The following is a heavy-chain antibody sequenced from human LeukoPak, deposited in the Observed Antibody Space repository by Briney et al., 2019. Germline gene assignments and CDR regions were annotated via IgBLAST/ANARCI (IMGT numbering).Heavy chain of an antibody. CDR3: AKDTGWFDP. CDR2: IWYDGSNK. J-gene: IGHJ5*02. CDR1: GFTFSSYG. V-gene: IGHV3-33*06. Sequence: GGSLRLSCAASGFTFSSYGMHWVRQAPGKGLEWVAVIWYDGSNKYYADSVKGRFTISRDNSKNTLYLQMNSLRAEDTAVYYCAKDTGWFDPWGQGTLLTVSS. D-gene: IGHD2-8*02.